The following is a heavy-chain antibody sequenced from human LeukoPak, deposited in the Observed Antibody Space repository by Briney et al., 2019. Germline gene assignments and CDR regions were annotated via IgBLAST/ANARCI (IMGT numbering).Heavy chain of an antibody. J-gene: IGHJ4*02. CDR2: IYTSGST. D-gene: IGHD3-22*01. V-gene: IGHV4-61*02. Sequence: SQTLSLTCTVSGGSISSGSYYWSWIRQPAGKGLEWIVRIYTSGSTNYNPSLKSRVTISVDTSKNQFYLKLSSVTAADTAVYYCARRVRFWSYYDSSGSHFDYWGQGTLVTVSS. CDR3: ARRVRFWSYYDSSGSHFDY. CDR1: GGSISSGSYY.